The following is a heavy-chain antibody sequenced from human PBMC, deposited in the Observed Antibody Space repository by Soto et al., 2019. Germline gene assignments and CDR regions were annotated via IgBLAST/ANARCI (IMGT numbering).Heavy chain of an antibody. CDR2: ISGSGDNT. CDR3: AKRPLAARHTDY. Sequence: EVQLLESGGGLVQPGGSLRLSCAASGFTFSNYAMTWVRQAPGKGLEWVSTISGSGDNTYYADSVRGRFTISRDNSKNTLYLQMNCLRAYDTAVYYCAKRPLAARHTDYWGQGTLVTVSS. V-gene: IGHV3-23*01. D-gene: IGHD6-6*01. J-gene: IGHJ4*02. CDR1: GFTFSNYA.